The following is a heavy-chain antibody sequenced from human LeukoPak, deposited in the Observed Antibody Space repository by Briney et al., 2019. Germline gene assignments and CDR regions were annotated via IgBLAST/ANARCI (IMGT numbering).Heavy chain of an antibody. J-gene: IGHJ4*02. CDR2: IYYSGST. CDR3: ARGGFAGSYAYDY. Sequence: SQTLSLTCTVSGGSISSGGSYWSWIRQHPGKGLEWIGYIYYSGSTYYNPSLKSRVAISVDTSKNQFSLKLSSVTAADTAVYYCARGGFAGSYAYDYWGQGTLVTVSS. D-gene: IGHD1-26*01. V-gene: IGHV4-31*03. CDR1: GGSISSGGSY.